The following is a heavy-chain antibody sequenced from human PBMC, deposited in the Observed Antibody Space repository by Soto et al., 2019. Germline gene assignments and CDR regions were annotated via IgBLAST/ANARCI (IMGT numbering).Heavy chain of an antibody. J-gene: IGHJ6*03. CDR2: ISGSGGST. Sequence: EVQLLESGGGLVQPGGSLRLSCAASGFTFSSNAMSWVRQAPGKGLEWVSSISGSGGSTYHADSVKGRFAISRDNAKNTLYLQMNSQRGEDTAIYYCAKVPCSSISCYYYYMDVWGKETTVTVSS. D-gene: IGHD2-2*01. CDR3: AKVPCSSISCYYYYMDV. V-gene: IGHV3-23*01. CDR1: GFTFSSNA.